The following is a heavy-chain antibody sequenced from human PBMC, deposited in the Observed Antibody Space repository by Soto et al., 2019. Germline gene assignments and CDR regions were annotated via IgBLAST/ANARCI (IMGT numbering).Heavy chain of an antibody. Sequence: GGSLRLSCAASGFTFSRFELHWVRQAPGKGLEWISYISSSGSTAYYASSVEGRFTIPRDNANNSVYLQMDSLRAEDTALYYCTRAAWFPYLSFYWAEGALVTVSS. CDR1: GFTFSRFE. J-gene: IGHJ4*02. D-gene: IGHD3-10*01. CDR2: ISSSGSTA. V-gene: IGHV3-48*03. CDR3: TRAAWFPYLSFY.